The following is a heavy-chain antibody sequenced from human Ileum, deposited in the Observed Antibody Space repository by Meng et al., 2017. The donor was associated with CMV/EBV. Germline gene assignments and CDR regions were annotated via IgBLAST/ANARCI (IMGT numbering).Heavy chain of an antibody. CDR1: GGSFTDYY. CDR3: ARGLASGWPDY. D-gene: IGHD3-10*01. V-gene: IGHV4-34*01. J-gene: IGHJ4*02. CDR2: NTHSGRA. Sequence: VQLPQWGAGRLKPSETLSLTCAGFGGSFTDYYWTWFRQSPGKGLEWIGENTHSGRAYYSSSLTGRATISVDMSKYQFSLKLPSVTAADTAIYYCARGLASGWPDYWGQGTLVTVSS.